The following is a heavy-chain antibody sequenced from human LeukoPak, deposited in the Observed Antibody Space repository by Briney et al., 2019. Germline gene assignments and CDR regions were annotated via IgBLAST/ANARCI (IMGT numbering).Heavy chain of an antibody. V-gene: IGHV4-31*03. D-gene: IGHD7-27*01. CDR1: GGSISSGGYY. CDR2: IYHIRST. Sequence: PSETLFLTCTVPGGSISSGGYYSSWIPQHPGKGLEWIEYIYHIRSTDYNPSRKSRVTISVDTSKKQFALKLSSVSAADTGVYYCAREPGSWFDPWGQGTLVTVSS. CDR3: AREPGSWFDP. J-gene: IGHJ5*02.